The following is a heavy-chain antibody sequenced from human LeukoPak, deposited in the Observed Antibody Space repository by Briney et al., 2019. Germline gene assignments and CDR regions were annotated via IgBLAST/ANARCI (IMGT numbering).Heavy chain of an antibody. D-gene: IGHD6-19*01. CDR1: GGSISSGGYY. J-gene: IGHJ4*02. CDR3: AVAVAGTEGTFDY. V-gene: IGHV4-31*03. Sequence: SETLSLTCTVSGGSISSGGYYWSWIRQHPGKGLEWIGYIYYSASTYYNPSLKSRVTISVDTSKNQFSLKLSSVTAADTAVYYCAVAVAGTEGTFDYWGQGTLVTVSS. CDR2: IYYSAST.